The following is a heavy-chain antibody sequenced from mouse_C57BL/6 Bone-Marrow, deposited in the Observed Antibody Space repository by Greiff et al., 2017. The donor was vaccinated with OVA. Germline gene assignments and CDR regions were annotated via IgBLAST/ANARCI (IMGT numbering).Heavy chain of an antibody. CDR1: GFTFSSYA. Sequence: EVHLVESGGGLVKPGGSLKLSCAASGFTFSSYAMSWVRQTPEKRLEWVATISDGGSYTYYPDNVKGRFTISRDNAKNNLYLQMSHLKSEDTAMYYCARDRFYYAMDYWGQGTSVTVSS. V-gene: IGHV5-4*01. CDR2: ISDGGSYT. CDR3: ARDRFYYAMDY. J-gene: IGHJ4*01.